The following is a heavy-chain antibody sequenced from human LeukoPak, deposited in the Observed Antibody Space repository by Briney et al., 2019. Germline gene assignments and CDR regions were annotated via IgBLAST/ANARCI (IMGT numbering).Heavy chain of an antibody. CDR1: GFIFSKNS. V-gene: IGHV3-23*01. J-gene: IGHJ4*02. D-gene: IGHD2-15*01. Sequence: QPGGSLRLSCAASGFIFSKNSMSWVRQAPGKGLEWVSAICGTDGSTYYADSVKGRFTISRDNSKNTLFLQMNSLRAEDTAVYYCARGRSGSCYSPDDCWGQGTLVTVSS. CDR3: ARGRSGSCYSPDDC. CDR2: ICGTDGST.